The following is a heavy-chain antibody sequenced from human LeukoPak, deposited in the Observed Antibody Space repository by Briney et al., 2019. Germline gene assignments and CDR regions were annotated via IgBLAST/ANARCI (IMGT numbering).Heavy chain of an antibody. CDR3: ARDTRPADNPILNWFDP. V-gene: IGHV3-7*03. CDR1: GFTFSSYW. D-gene: IGHD2-2*01. Sequence: GGSLRLSCAASGFTFSSYWMSWVRQAPGKGLEWVANIKQDGSEKYYVDSVKGRFTISRDNSKNTLYLQMNSLRADDTAVYYCARDTRPADNPILNWFDPWGQGILVTVSS. J-gene: IGHJ5*02. CDR2: IKQDGSEK.